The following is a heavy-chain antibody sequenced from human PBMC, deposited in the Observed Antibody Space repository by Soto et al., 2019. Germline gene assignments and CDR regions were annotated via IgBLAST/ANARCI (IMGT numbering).Heavy chain of an antibody. J-gene: IGHJ5*02. CDR2: ISAYNGNT. D-gene: IGHD2-21*02. Sequence: QVQLVQYGAEVKKPGASVKVSCKASGYTFTSYGISWVRHAPEQGLEWMGWISAYNGNTNYAQKLQGRVTMTADTSTSTAYMELRSLRSDDTAVYYCARVGPAVVTPWYNWFDPWGQGTLVTVSS. CDR3: ARVGPAVVTPWYNWFDP. CDR1: GYTFTSYG. V-gene: IGHV1-18*01.